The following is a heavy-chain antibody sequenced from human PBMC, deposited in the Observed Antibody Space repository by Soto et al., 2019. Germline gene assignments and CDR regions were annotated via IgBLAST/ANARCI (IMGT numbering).Heavy chain of an antibody. CDR1: GAAVSGGGPY. V-gene: IGHV4-31*03. J-gene: IGHJ6*02. Sequence: SETLSLTCSVSGAAVSGGGPYWNWVRQLPGKGLEWIGNIYYIGSPDYNPSLKSRVTISLDTSKNQFSLKLISVTAADTAVYYCARERVLGDGGGFDVWGQGTTVPVSS. CDR3: ARERVLGDGGGFDV. D-gene: IGHD3-16*01. CDR2: IYYIGSP.